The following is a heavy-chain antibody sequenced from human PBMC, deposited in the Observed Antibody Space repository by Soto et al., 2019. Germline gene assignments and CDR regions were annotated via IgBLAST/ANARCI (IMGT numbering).Heavy chain of an antibody. D-gene: IGHD3-9*01. CDR3: ARERRHYDILTGYYSGGMDV. CDR2: IYLSGST. CDR1: GGSISSSNW. Sequence: QVQLQESGPGLVKPSGTLSLTCAVSGGSISSSNWWSWVRQPPGKGLEWIGEIYLSGSTNYNPSLKSRVTISVDKSKNQFSLKLSSVTAADTAVYYCARERRHYDILTGYYSGGMDVWGQGTTVTVSS. V-gene: IGHV4-4*02. J-gene: IGHJ6*02.